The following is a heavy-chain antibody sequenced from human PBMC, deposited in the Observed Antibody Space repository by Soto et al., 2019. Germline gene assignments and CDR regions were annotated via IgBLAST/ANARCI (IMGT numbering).Heavy chain of an antibody. CDR3: ARVFGYSSGRDY. CDR1: GYTFTSYG. D-gene: IGHD6-19*01. Sequence: QVELAQSGAEVKKPGASVKVSCKASGYTFTSYGISWVRQAPGQGLEWMGWISPYNDNTDYAQKLQGRVTMTTDTSTTTAYMELRSLRADDTAVYYCARVFGYSSGRDYWGQGTLVTVSS. CDR2: ISPYNDNT. J-gene: IGHJ4*02. V-gene: IGHV1-18*01.